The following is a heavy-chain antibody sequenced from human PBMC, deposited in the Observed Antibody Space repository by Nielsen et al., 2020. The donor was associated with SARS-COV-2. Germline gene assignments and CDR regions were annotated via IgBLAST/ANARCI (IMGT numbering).Heavy chain of an antibody. CDR3: ARGGEYYYGSGSQY. J-gene: IGHJ4*02. D-gene: IGHD3-10*01. V-gene: IGHV7-4-1*02. CDR1: GYTFTSYA. Sequence: ASVKVSCNPSGYTFTSYAMNWVRQAPGQGLEWMGWINTNTGNPTYAQGFTGRFVFSLDTSVSTAYLQISSLKAEDTAVYYCARGGEYYYGSGSQYWGQGTLVTVSS. CDR2: INTNTGNP.